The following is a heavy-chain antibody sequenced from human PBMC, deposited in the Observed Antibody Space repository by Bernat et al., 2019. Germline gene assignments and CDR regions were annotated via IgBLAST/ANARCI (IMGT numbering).Heavy chain of an antibody. CDR2: IKEDGSEN. D-gene: IGHD3-9*01. V-gene: IGHV3-7*01. CDR1: GFSFSNYW. J-gene: IGHJ6*03. CDR3: VRCREQVREERILMRIRHYYFYYMDV. Sequence: EVQLVESGGGLVQPGGSLRLSCAASGFSFSNYWMSWVRQAPGKGLEWVANIKEDGSENYYVDSVKGRFTISRDNAKNSLYLQMNSLRTEDTAVYYCVRCREQVREERILMRIRHYYFYYMDVWGKGTTVTVSS.